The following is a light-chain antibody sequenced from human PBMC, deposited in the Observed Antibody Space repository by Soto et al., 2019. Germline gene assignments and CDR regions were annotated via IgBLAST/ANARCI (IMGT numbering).Light chain of an antibody. CDR3: QQSYSTLPIT. CDR2: AAS. CDR1: QSISGY. Sequence: DIQMTQSPSSLSASVGDRVTITCRTSQSISGYLNWYRHKPGKAPTLLIYAASTLQSGVPSRFSGSGSGTDYTLTISNLQPEDFATYYCQQSYSTLPITFGQGTR. J-gene: IGKJ5*01. V-gene: IGKV1-39*01.